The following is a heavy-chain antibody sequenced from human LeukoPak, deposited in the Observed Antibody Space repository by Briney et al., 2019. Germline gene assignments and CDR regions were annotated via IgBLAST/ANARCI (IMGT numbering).Heavy chain of an antibody. CDR2: INPSGGST. CDR1: GYSFTSNY. Sequence: ASVKVSCKASGYSFTSNYIHWVRQAPGQGLEWMGIINPSGGSTSYAQKFQGRVTMTRDTSTSTVYMELSSLRSEDTAVYYCARDQSSWYYFDYWGQGTLVTVSS. D-gene: IGHD6-13*01. J-gene: IGHJ4*02. V-gene: IGHV1-46*01. CDR3: ARDQSSWYYFDY.